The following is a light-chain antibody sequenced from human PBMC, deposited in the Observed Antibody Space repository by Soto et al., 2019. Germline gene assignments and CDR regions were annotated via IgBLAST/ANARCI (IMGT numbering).Light chain of an antibody. V-gene: IGKV1-27*01. CDR3: QKYSSVPV. J-gene: IGKJ3*01. CDR1: QGIRNF. Sequence: DIQMTQSPTSLSASVGDRVTITCRASQGIRNFVAWYQQKPGKAPKLLIYAASTLQSGVPSRFSGSGSGTDFTLTINCLQPEDVATCSCQKYSSVPVFGPGTKVEIK. CDR2: AAS.